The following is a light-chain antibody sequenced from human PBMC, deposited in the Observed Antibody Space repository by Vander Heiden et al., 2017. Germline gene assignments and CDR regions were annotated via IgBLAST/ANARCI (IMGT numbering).Light chain of an antibody. CDR2: ENS. J-gene: IGLJ3*02. CDR3: HVSDSDGDHEVV. Sequence: SYVLTQPPSVSVAPGQTARISCGGNNIGDKSVHWYQQKAGQAPVLVGYENSDRPSGIPERFSCSTSGNSDTPTISRVEAGDEAAYSCHVSDSDGDHEVVFGGGTKLTVL. V-gene: IGLV3-21*02. CDR1: NIGDKS.